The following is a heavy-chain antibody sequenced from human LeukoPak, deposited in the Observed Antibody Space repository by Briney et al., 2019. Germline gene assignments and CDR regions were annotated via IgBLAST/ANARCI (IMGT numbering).Heavy chain of an antibody. J-gene: IGHJ4*02. D-gene: IGHD3-22*01. Sequence: SETLSLTCAVYGGSFSGYYWSWIRQPPGKGLEWIGEISHSGSTTYNPSLRSRVTISGDTSKKQFSLKLSSVTAADTAVYYCVTYYYGSSAPKRNYWGQGILVTVSS. CDR1: GGSFSGYY. V-gene: IGHV4-34*01. CDR3: VTYYYGSSAPKRNY. CDR2: ISHSGST.